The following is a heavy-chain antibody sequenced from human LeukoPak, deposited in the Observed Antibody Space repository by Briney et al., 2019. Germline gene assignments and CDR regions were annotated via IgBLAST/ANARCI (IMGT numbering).Heavy chain of an antibody. CDR2: ISGSGGST. J-gene: IGHJ4*02. V-gene: IGHV3-23*01. CDR3: AKGYYDYVWGSYYFDY. CDR1: GFTFSSYA. D-gene: IGHD3-16*01. Sequence: GGSLRLSCAASGFTFSSYAMGWVRQAPGKGLEWVSVISGSGGSTYYADSVKGRFTISRDNSRDTLYLQMNSLRAEDTAVYYCAKGYYDYVWGSYYFDYWGQGTLVTVSS.